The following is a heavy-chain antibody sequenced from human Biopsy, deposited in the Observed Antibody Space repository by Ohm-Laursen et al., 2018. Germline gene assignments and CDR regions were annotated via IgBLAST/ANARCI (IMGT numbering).Heavy chain of an antibody. J-gene: IGHJ4*02. V-gene: IGHV3-30*18. CDR1: GFTFSNFG. CDR2: ISGDGNDQ. CDR3: AKEWLQSWYFDH. D-gene: IGHD5-24*01. Sequence: SLRLSCAASGFTFSNFGIHWIRQAPGKGLEWVALISGDGNDQFYAESAKGRFTVSRDNSKNTVDLQMNNLKTEDTAVYYCAKEWLQSWYFDHWGQGTLVTVSS.